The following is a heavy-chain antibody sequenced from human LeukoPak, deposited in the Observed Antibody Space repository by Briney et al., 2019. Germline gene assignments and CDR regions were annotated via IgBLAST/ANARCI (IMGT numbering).Heavy chain of an antibody. CDR3: ARERIYDFDL. V-gene: IGHV3-48*02. CDR1: GFTFSTYS. CDR2: ISSGGSTT. D-gene: IGHD5/OR15-5a*01. Sequence: HAGGSLRLSCAASGFTFSTYSMNWVRQAPGKGLEWLSYISSGGSTTEYADSVKGRFTISRDNAKNSLYLQLSSLRDEDTAVYYCARERIYDFDLWGRGTLVTVSS. J-gene: IGHJ2*01.